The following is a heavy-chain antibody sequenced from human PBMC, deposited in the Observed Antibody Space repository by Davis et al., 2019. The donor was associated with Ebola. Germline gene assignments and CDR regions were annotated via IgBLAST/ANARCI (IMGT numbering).Heavy chain of an antibody. D-gene: IGHD1-1*01. CDR3: ARDLLEPLYYYGMDV. J-gene: IGHJ6*02. CDR2: ISSSGSTI. CDR1: GFTFSDYY. Sequence: GGSLRLSCAASGFTFSDYYMSWIRQAPGKGLEWVSYISSSGSTIYYADSVKGRFTISRDNAKNSLYLQMNSLRAEDTAVYYCARDLLEPLYYYGMDVWGQGTTVTVSS. V-gene: IGHV3-11*01.